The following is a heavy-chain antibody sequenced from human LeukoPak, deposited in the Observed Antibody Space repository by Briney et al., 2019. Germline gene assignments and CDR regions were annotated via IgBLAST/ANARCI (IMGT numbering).Heavy chain of an antibody. CDR1: GGSISSYY. D-gene: IGHD2-21*02. CDR3: ARVGVTTDWYFDL. V-gene: IGHV4-59*01. Sequence: SETLSLTCTVSGGSISSYYWSWIRQPPGKGLEWIGYIYYSGSTNYNPSLKSRVTISVDTSKNQFSLKLSSVTAADTAVYYCARVGVTTDWYFDLWGRGTLVTVSS. CDR2: IYYSGST. J-gene: IGHJ2*01.